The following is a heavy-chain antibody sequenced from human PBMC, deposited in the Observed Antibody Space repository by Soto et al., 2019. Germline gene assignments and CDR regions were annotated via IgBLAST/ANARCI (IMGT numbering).Heavy chain of an antibody. V-gene: IGHV4-61*01. CDR1: GGSVNTAPYH. CDR3: ARDHHSYYDTSGYYPYFDF. CDR2: IYYTGST. D-gene: IGHD3-22*01. J-gene: IGHJ4*02. Sequence: SETLSLTCTGSGGSVNTAPYHWSWIRQSPRNGLEWIGNIYYTGSTNSNPSFESRVAISLDTSNNQFSLRLTSLTAADTAVYFCARDHHSYYDTSGYYPYFDFWGQGTLVTVSS.